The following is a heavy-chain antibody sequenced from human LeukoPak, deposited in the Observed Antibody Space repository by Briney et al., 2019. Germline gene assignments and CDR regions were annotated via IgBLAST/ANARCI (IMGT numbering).Heavy chain of an antibody. J-gene: IGHJ4*02. D-gene: IGHD5-18*01. CDR3: AKERDTAMVTSDY. CDR2: IRYDGSNK. CDR1: GFTFSSYG. V-gene: IGHV3-30*02. Sequence: GGSLRLSCAASGFTFSSYGMHWVRQAPGKGLEWVAFIRYDGSNKYYADSVKGRFTISRDNSKNTLYLQMNSLRAEDTAVYYCAKERDTAMVTSDYWGQGTLVTVSS.